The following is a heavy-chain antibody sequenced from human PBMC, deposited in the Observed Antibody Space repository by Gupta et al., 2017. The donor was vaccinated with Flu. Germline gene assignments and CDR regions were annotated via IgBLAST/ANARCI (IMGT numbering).Heavy chain of an antibody. CDR2: ISGSGGST. V-gene: IGHV3-23*01. Sequence: FSSYAMSWVSQAPGKGLEWVSTISGSGGSTYYADAVKGRFTISRDNSKNTLYLQMNSLRAEDTAVYYCAATRNYGDYLLNYWGQGTLVTVSS. CDR3: AATRNYGDYLLNY. D-gene: IGHD4-17*01. CDR1: FSSYA. J-gene: IGHJ4*02.